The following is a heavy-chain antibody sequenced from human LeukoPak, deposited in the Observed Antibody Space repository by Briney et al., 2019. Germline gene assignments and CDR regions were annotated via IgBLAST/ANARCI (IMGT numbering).Heavy chain of an antibody. J-gene: IGHJ4*02. CDR1: GGSISSYY. Sequence: SETLSLTCTVSGGSISSYYWSWIRQPPGKGLEWIGYIYYSGSTNYNPSLKSRVTISGDTSKNQFSLTLSSVTAADTAVYYCARLNYGSGSYPNYFDSWGQGTLVTVSS. D-gene: IGHD3-10*01. CDR2: IYYSGST. CDR3: ARLNYGSGSYPNYFDS. V-gene: IGHV4-59*01.